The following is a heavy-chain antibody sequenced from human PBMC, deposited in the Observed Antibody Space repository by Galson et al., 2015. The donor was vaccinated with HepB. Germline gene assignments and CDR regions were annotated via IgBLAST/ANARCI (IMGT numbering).Heavy chain of an antibody. CDR3: VCGSSWYAGGYFDY. CDR1: GFTFSSYA. CDR2: ISSNGGST. D-gene: IGHD6-13*01. V-gene: IGHV3-64D*06. Sequence: SLRLSCAASGFTFSSYAMHWVRQAPGKGLEYVSAISSNGGSTYYADSVKGRFTISRDNSKNTLYLQMSSLRAEDTAVYYCVCGSSWYAGGYFDYWGQGTLVTVSS. J-gene: IGHJ4*02.